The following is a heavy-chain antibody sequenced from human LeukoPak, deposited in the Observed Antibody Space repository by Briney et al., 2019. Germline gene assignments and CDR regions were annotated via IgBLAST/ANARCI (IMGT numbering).Heavy chain of an antibody. CDR2: IRRKAYGGTT. D-gene: IGHD6-19*01. J-gene: IGHJ4*02. Sequence: TGRSLRLSCTASGFTFGDYAMSWVRQAPGKGVEWVGFIRRKAYGGTTEYAECVKGRFTISRDENKRMGYMQMDRRKTDDTAVYYCTRGPSGRPFDYWRQGTLVTVSS. V-gene: IGHV3-49*04. CDR1: GFTFGDYA. CDR3: TRGPSGRPFDY.